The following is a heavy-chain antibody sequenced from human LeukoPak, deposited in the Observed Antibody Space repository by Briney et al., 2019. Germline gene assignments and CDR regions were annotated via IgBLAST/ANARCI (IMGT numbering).Heavy chain of an antibody. CDR3: ARRYCSSTSCQFDY. CDR1: GFTFSSYS. J-gene: IGHJ4*02. D-gene: IGHD2-2*01. V-gene: IGHV3-48*01. Sequence: GGSLRLSCAVSGFTFSSYSMNWVRQAPGKGLEWVSYISSSSSTIYYADSVKGRFTISRDNAKNSLYLQMNSLRAEDTAVYYCARRYCSSTSCQFDYWGQGTLVTVSS. CDR2: ISSSSSTI.